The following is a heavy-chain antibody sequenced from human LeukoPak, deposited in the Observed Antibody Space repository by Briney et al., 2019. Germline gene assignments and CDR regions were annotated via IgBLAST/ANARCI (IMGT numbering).Heavy chain of an antibody. CDR2: ISYDGSNK. CDR1: GFTFSSYA. D-gene: IGHD2-2*02. J-gene: IGHJ4*02. V-gene: IGHV3-30*04. CDR3: ARDQTLYLDIGGYFDY. Sequence: GGSLRLSCAASGFTFSSYAMHWVRQAPGKGLEWVAVISYDGSNKYYADSVKGRFTISRDNSKNTLYLQMNSLRAEDTAVYYCARDQTLYLDIGGYFDYWGQGTLVTVSS.